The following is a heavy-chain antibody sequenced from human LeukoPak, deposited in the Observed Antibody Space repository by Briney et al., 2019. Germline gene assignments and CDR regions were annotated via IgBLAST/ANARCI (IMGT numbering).Heavy chain of an antibody. V-gene: IGHV3-20*04. CDR1: GFTFDDYG. CDR2: INWNGGST. Sequence: GGSLRLSCAASGFTFDDYGMSWVRQAPGKGLEWVSGINWNGGSTGYADSVKGRFTISRDNAKNSLYLQMNSLRAEDTALYYCAKGHSSGWYSDWFDPWGQGTLVTVSS. D-gene: IGHD6-19*01. J-gene: IGHJ5*02. CDR3: AKGHSSGWYSDWFDP.